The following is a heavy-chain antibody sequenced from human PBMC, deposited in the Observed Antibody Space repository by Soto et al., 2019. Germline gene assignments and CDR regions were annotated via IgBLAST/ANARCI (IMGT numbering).Heavy chain of an antibody. V-gene: IGHV3-15*01. CDR2: IKSKTDGGTT. Sequence: EVQLVESGGGLVKPGGSLRLSCAASGFTFSNAWMSWVRQAPGKGLEWVGRIKSKTDGGTTDYAAPVKGRFTISRDDSKNTLYLQMNSLKTEATAVYYCTTITFYSSGSSVVFDYWGQGTLVTVSS. D-gene: IGHD6-6*01. CDR3: TTITFYSSGSSVVFDY. CDR1: GFTFSNAW. J-gene: IGHJ4*02.